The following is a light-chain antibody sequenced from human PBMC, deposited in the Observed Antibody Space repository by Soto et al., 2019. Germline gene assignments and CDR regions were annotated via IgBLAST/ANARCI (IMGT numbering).Light chain of an antibody. Sequence: QSALTQPASVSGSPGQSITISCTGSSTDVGAYNYVSWYQQYPGQAPNLLIYEVSRRPSGISHRFSGSKSVTTASLTISGRQAEDEAHYYCNSYTCMTTYVFGTGPKVTVL. CDR1: STDVGAYNY. CDR3: NSYTCMTTYV. V-gene: IGLV2-14*01. J-gene: IGLJ1*01. CDR2: EVS.